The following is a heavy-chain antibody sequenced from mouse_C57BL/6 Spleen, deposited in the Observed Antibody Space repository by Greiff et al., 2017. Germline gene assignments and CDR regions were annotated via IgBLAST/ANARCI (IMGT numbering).Heavy chain of an antibody. J-gene: IGHJ4*01. CDR3: ASITTVVARAMDY. V-gene: IGHV5-17*01. D-gene: IGHD1-1*01. CDR2: ISSGSSTI. Sequence: EVHLVESGGGLVKPGGSLKLSCAASGFTFSDYGMHWVRQAPEKGLEWVAYISSGSSTIYYADTVKGRFTISRDNAKNTLFLQMTSLRSEDTAMYYCASITTVVARAMDYWGQGTSVTVSS. CDR1: GFTFSDYG.